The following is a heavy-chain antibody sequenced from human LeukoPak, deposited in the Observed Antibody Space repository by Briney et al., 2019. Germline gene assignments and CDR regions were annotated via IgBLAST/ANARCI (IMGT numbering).Heavy chain of an antibody. V-gene: IGHV3-9*01. D-gene: IGHD4-17*01. J-gene: IGHJ4*02. CDR2: ISWNSGSI. Sequence: PGGSLRLSCAASGFTFDDYAMHWVRQAPGKGLEWVSGISWNSGSIGYADSVKGRFTISRDNSKNTLYLQMNSLRAEDTAVYYCAKVLRTTVTSTDYFDYWGQGTLVTVSS. CDR1: GFTFDDYA. CDR3: AKVLRTTVTSTDYFDY.